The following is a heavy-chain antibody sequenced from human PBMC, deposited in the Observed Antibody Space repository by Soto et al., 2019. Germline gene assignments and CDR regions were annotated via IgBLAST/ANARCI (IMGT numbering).Heavy chain of an antibody. V-gene: IGHV3-30*18. CDR3: AKDPTTVTAY. D-gene: IGHD4-17*01. CDR1: GFTFSSYG. Sequence: QAQLVESGGGVVQPGRSLRLSCAASGFTFSSYGMHWVRQAPGKGLEWVAVISYDGSNKYYADSVKGRFTISRDNSKNTLYLQMNSLRAEDTAVYYCAKDPTTVTAYWGQGTLVTVSS. J-gene: IGHJ4*02. CDR2: ISYDGSNK.